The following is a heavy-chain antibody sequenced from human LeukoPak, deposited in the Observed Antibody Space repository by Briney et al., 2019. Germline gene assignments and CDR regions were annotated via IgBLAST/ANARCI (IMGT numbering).Heavy chain of an antibody. D-gene: IGHD4-23*01. CDR3: ARQPPTYGGWFDP. Sequence: GESLKISCKGSGYSFTSYLIGWVRQMPGKGLEWMGIIYPGDSDTRYSPSFQGQVTISADKSISTAYLQWSSLQASDTAMYYCARQPPTYGGWFDPWGQGTLVTVSS. CDR1: GYSFTSYL. CDR2: IYPGDSDT. J-gene: IGHJ5*02. V-gene: IGHV5-51*01.